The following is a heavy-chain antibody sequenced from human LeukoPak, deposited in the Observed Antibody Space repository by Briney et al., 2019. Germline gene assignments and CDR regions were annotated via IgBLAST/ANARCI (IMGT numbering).Heavy chain of an antibody. CDR1: TFTFNDYA. D-gene: IGHD3-3*01. J-gene: IGHJ6*02. CDR3: VKDRDFWSGLDV. V-gene: IGHV3-9*01. CDR2: ISWQSNTR. Sequence: GGSLRLSCAVSTFTFNDYAMHWVRQVPGKGLEWVSGISWQSNTRKYADSVRGRFTISRDNAKNSLYLQMNSLKLEDTALYYCVKDRDFWSGLDVWGQGTMVTVS.